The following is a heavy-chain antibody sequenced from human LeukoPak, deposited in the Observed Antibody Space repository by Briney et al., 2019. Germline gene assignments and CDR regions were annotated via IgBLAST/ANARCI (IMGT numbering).Heavy chain of an antibody. D-gene: IGHD5-18*01. CDR2: INSDGSST. V-gene: IGHV3-74*01. J-gene: IGHJ5*02. CDR1: GFTFSSYW. Sequence: GGSLRLSCAVSGFTFSSYWMHWVRQAPGKGLVWVSCINSDGSSTIYADSVKGRFTISRDNAKNTLYLQMNSLRAEDTAVYYCAREASAAMVPWGQGALVTVSS. CDR3: AREASAAMVP.